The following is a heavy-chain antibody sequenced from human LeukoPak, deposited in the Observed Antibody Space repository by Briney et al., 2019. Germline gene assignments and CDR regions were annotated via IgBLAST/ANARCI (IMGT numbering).Heavy chain of an antibody. Sequence: SETLSLTCTVSGGSISSYYWSWIRQPAGKGLEWIGRIYTSGSTNYNPSLKSRVTMSVDTSKNQFSLKLSSVTAADTAVYYCAREGRMVRGVLGLDWLDPWGQGTLVTVSS. CDR3: AREGRMVRGVLGLDWLDP. CDR2: IYTSGST. D-gene: IGHD3-10*01. J-gene: IGHJ5*02. CDR1: GGSISSYY. V-gene: IGHV4-4*07.